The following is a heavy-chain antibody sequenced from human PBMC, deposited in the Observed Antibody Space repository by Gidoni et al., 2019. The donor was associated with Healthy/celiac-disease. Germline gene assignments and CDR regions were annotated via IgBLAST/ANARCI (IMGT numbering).Heavy chain of an antibody. J-gene: IGHJ4*02. CDR1: GFTFSSYA. V-gene: IGHV3-30-3*01. Sequence: QVQLVESGGGVVQPGRSLRLSCAASGFTFSSYAMHWVRQAPGKGLEWVAVISYDGSNKYYADSVKGRFTISRDNSKNTLYLQMNSLRAEDTAVYYCATVGAKWELLKGYWGQGTLVTVSS. CDR2: ISYDGSNK. D-gene: IGHD1-26*01. CDR3: ATVGAKWELLKGY.